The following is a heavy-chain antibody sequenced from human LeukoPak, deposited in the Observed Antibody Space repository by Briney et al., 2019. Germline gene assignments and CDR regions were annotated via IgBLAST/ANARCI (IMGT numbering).Heavy chain of an antibody. D-gene: IGHD3-22*01. CDR1: DYTFSSYG. CDR2: IIGYNGNT. V-gene: IGHV1-18*01. Sequence: VSVKVSCKASDYTFSSYGISWVRQAPGQGLEWMGWIIGYNGNTKYAQNLQGRVTMTTDTSTTTAYMELRSLRSDDTAVYYCARGRYYDSGGYDEAFDIWGQGTAVTVSS. CDR3: ARGRYYDSGGYDEAFDI. J-gene: IGHJ3*02.